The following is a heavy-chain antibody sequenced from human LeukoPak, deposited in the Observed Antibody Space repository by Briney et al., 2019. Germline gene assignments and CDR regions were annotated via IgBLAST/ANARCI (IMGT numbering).Heavy chain of an antibody. CDR3: AKDFIAMSEWEPLGD. Sequence: GGSLRLSCAGSGFTFSRYWMSWVRQAPGKGLEWVANIKEDGSEKYYVDSVKGRFTISRDNAKNSLYLQMNSLRAEDTAVYYCAKDFIAMSEWEPLGDWGQGTLVTVSS. D-gene: IGHD1-26*01. J-gene: IGHJ4*02. V-gene: IGHV3-7*01. CDR2: IKEDGSEK. CDR1: GFTFSRYW.